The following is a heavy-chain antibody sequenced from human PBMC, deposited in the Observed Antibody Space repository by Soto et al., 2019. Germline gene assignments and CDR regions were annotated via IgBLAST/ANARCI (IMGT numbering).Heavy chain of an antibody. V-gene: IGHV1-18*01. D-gene: IGHD3-10*01. Sequence: QVQLVQSGAEVKKPGASVKVSCKASGYTFTSYGISWVRQAPGQGLEWMGWISAYNGNTNYAQKLKGRVTMTTDTSTSTADMELRSLRSDDTAVYYCARDFPFYGSGSYYNLSRFDYWGQGTLVTVSS. CDR3: ARDFPFYGSGSYYNLSRFDY. CDR1: GYTFTSYG. CDR2: ISAYNGNT. J-gene: IGHJ4*02.